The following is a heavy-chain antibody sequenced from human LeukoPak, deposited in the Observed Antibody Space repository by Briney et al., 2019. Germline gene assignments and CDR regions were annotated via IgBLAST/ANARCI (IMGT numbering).Heavy chain of an antibody. CDR3: AIKLSSGGY. CDR2: VNPNSANT. CDR1: GYTFTSYD. J-gene: IGHJ4*02. Sequence: ASVKVSCKASGYTFTSYDINWVRQATGQGLEWMGWVNPNSANTAYAQKFQGRVTMTRNTSISTAYMELSSLRSEGTAVYYCAIKLSSGGYWGQGTLVTVSS. V-gene: IGHV1-8*01. D-gene: IGHD3-22*01.